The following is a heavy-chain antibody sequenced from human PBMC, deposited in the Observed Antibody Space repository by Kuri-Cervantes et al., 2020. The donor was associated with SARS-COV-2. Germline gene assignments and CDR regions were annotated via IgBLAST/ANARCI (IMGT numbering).Heavy chain of an antibody. D-gene: IGHD3-3*01. CDR2: IYYSGST. J-gene: IGHJ3*02. CDR1: GGSISSYY. V-gene: IGHV4-59*08. CDR3: ARQTPNEMITIFGVIIMSDAFDI. Sequence: ESLKISCTVSGGSISSYYWSWIRQPPGKGLEWIGYIYYSGSTNYNPSLQSRVTISVDTSKNQSSLKLSSVTAADTAVYYCARQTPNEMITIFGVIIMSDAFDIWGQGTMVTVSS.